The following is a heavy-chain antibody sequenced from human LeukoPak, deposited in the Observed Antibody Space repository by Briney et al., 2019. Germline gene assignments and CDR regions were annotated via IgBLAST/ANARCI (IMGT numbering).Heavy chain of an antibody. V-gene: IGHV3-7*03. CDR1: GFTFSSNW. D-gene: IGHD6-19*01. CDR2: IKQDGSDK. Sequence: GGSLRLSCVASGFTFSSNWMSWVRQAPGKGLEWVANIKQDGSDKYYVDSVKGRFTISRDNAKKSLYLQMNSLRTEDTAFYYCAKDRSRSYSSFDSWGQGTLVTVSS. J-gene: IGHJ4*02. CDR3: AKDRSRSYSSFDS.